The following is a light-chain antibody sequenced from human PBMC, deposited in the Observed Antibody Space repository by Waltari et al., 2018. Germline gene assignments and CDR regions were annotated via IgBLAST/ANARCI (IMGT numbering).Light chain of an antibody. Sequence: QSVLTQPPSASGTPRPRVTIPCSCSRAHIGSTSVYWYQQLPGTAPKLLIYRNNQRPSGVPDRFSGSKSGTSASLAISGLRSEDEADYYCAAWDDSLSGRVFGGGTKVTVL. V-gene: IGLV1-47*01. CDR1: RAHIGSTS. J-gene: IGLJ3*02. CDR3: AAWDDSLSGRV. CDR2: RNN.